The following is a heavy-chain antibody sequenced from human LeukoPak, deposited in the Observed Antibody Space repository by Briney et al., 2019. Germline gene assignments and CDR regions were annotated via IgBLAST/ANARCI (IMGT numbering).Heavy chain of an antibody. CDR1: GFTFSSSW. V-gene: IGHV3-74*01. CDR3: ARVGMDRSTWSLAN. CDR2: INTDGSST. J-gene: IGHJ4*02. D-gene: IGHD6-13*01. Sequence: SGGSLRLSCAASGFTFSSSWMHWVRQAPGRGLVYVSRINTDGSSTNYADSVKGRFTISRDNAENTVYLQMSSLRAEDTAVYYCARVGMDRSTWSLANWGQGTLVTVSS.